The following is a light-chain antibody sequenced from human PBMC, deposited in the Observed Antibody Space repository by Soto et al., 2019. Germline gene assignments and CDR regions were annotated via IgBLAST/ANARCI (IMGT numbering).Light chain of an antibody. CDR1: SSDVGGYNY. J-gene: IGLJ1*01. CDR3: CSYIGGNTLD. CDR2: EVS. V-gene: IGLV2-14*01. Sequence: QSALTQPASVSGSPGQSITISCTGTSSDVGGYNYVSWYQQHPGKVPKLIIYEVSNRPSGVSNRFSGSKSGNTASLTSSGVQAEDESDYYGCSYIGGNTLDFGAGTKVTVL.